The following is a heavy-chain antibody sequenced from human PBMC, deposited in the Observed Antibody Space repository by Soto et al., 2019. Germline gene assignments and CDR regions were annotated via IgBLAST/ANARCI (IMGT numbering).Heavy chain of an antibody. J-gene: IGHJ5*02. V-gene: IGHV3-30-3*01. CDR2: ISYDGSNK. CDR3: AKEGHSSGWYSSVWFDP. CDR1: GFTFSSYA. D-gene: IGHD6-19*01. Sequence: GGSLRLSCAASGFTFSSYAMHWVRQAPGKGLEWVAVISYDGSNKYYADSVKGRFTISRDNSKNTLYLQMNSLRAEDTAVYYCAKEGHSSGWYSSVWFDPWGQGTLVTVSS.